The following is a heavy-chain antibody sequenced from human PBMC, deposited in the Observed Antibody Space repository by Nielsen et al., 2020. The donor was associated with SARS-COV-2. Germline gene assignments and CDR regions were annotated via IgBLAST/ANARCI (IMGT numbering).Heavy chain of an antibody. CDR3: GRIWAAGAYFWYGMDV. CDR2: IDWDDDK. Sequence: SGPTLVKPTQSLTLTCTFSGFSLTNTGMCVSWVRQPPGKALEWLAVIDWDDDKYYRTSLKTRLTISRDTSKNQVVLTMTNMDPADTATYYCGRIWAAGAYFWYGMDVWGPGTAVTVSS. V-gene: IGHV2-70*20. J-gene: IGHJ6*02. CDR1: GFSLTNTGMC. D-gene: IGHD6-13*01.